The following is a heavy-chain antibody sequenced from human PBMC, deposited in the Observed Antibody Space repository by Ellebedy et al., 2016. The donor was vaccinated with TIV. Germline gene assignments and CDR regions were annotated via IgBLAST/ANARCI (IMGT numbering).Heavy chain of an antibody. Sequence: PGGSLRLSCAASGFTFSRNWMSWVRQAPGKGLEWVAHIKTDGSETYYVDSVKGRFTISRENAKNALFLQMDGLRVDDSAVYYCVRDHQAHDYWGQGSLVTVSS. CDR2: IKTDGSET. CDR1: GFTFSRNW. CDR3: VRDHQAHDY. J-gene: IGHJ4*02. V-gene: IGHV3-7*01.